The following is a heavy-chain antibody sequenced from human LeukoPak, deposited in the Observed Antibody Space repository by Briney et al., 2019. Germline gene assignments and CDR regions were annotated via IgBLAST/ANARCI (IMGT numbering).Heavy chain of an antibody. CDR3: ASHYDILTGYPSYFDY. Sequence: GGSLRLSCAASGFTFSSYEMNWVRQAPGKGLEWVSYISSSGSTIYYADSAKGRFTISRDNAKNSLYLQMNSLRAEDTAVYYCASHYDILTGYPSYFDYWAREPWSPSPQ. D-gene: IGHD3-9*01. CDR2: ISSSGSTI. J-gene: IGHJ4*02. CDR1: GFTFSSYE. V-gene: IGHV3-48*03.